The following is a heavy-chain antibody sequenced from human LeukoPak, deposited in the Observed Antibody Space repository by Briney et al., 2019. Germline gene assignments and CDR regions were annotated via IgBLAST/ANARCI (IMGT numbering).Heavy chain of an antibody. CDR2: ISSSSSYI. CDR1: GFTFSSYS. D-gene: IGHD6-13*01. J-gene: IGHJ4*02. V-gene: IGHV3-21*01. CDR3: AREEAAAVAYYFDY. Sequence: GGSLRLSCAASGFTFSSYSMNWVRQAPGKGLEWVSSISSSSSYIYYADSVKGRFTISRDNAKNSLYLQMNSLRAEDTAVYYCAREEAAAVAYYFDYWGKGTLVTVSS.